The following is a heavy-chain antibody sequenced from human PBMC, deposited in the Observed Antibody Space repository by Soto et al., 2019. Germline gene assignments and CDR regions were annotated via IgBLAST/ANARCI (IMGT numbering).Heavy chain of an antibody. D-gene: IGHD2-2*01. CDR3: AGLPAGEGNWFDP. CDR1: GGSISSIYY. CDR2: IFYSGST. Sequence: SETLSLTCTVSGGSISSIYYGGWIRRPPGKGLEWIGSIFYSGSTNFDPSLESRVTISLDTSKKQFSLKMGSVTAADTAVYYCAGLPAGEGNWFDPWGQG. V-gene: IGHV4-39*07. J-gene: IGHJ5*02.